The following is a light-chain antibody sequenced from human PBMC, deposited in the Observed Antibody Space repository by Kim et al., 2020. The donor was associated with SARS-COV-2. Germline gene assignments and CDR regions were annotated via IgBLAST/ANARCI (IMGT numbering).Light chain of an antibody. Sequence: SYELTQPPSVSVSPGQTASITCSGDKLGDKYACWYQQKPGQSPVVVIYQDSKRSSGIPERFSGSNSGNTATLTISGTQAMDEADYYCQAWDSSTGVFGTG. V-gene: IGLV3-1*01. CDR1: KLGDKY. CDR2: QDS. CDR3: QAWDSSTGV. J-gene: IGLJ1*01.